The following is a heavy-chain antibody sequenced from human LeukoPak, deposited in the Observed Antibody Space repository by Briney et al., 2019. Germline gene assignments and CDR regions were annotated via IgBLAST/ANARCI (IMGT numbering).Heavy chain of an antibody. V-gene: IGHV3-48*01. CDR1: GSTFSSYS. J-gene: IGHJ4*02. Sequence: GGSLRLSCAASGSTFSSYSMNWVRQAPGKGLEWVSYISSSSSTIYYADSVKGRFTISRDNAKNSLYLQMNGLRAEDTAVYYCARGMATNSFDYWGQGTLVTVSS. D-gene: IGHD5-24*01. CDR2: ISSSSSTI. CDR3: ARGMATNSFDY.